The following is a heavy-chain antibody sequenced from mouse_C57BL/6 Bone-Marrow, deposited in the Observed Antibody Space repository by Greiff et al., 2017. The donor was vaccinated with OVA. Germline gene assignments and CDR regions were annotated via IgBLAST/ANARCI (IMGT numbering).Heavy chain of an antibody. D-gene: IGHD2-4*01. CDR1: GYSITSGYY. Sequence: EVQLQESGPGLVKPSQSLSLTCSVTGYSITSGYYWNWIRQFPGNKLEWMGYISYDGSNNYNPSLKNRISITRDTSKNQFFLKLNSVTTEDTATYYCARDDYDSLGDYWGQGTSVTVSS. CDR3: ARDDYDSLGDY. J-gene: IGHJ4*01. CDR2: ISYDGSN. V-gene: IGHV3-6*01.